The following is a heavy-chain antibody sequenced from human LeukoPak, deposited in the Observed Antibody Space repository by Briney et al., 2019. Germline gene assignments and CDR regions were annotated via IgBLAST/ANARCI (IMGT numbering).Heavy chain of an antibody. Sequence: SETLSLTCTVSGGSISSGDYYWSWIRQPPGKGLEWIGYIYYSGSTYYNPSLKSRVTISVDTSKNQFSLKLSSVTAADTAVYYCARQGDSSGYPFDYWGQGTLVTVSS. V-gene: IGHV4-30-4*08. CDR1: GGSISSGDYY. J-gene: IGHJ4*02. CDR3: ARQGDSSGYPFDY. D-gene: IGHD3-22*01. CDR2: IYYSGST.